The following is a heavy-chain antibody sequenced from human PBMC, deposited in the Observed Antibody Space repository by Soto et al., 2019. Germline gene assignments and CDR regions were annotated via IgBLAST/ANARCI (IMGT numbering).Heavy chain of an antibody. D-gene: IGHD6-19*01. J-gene: IGHJ6*02. CDR3: ARVVDSSGWYDYYYGMDV. Sequence: RASVKVSCKASGYTFTGYYMHWVRQAPGQGLEWMGWINPNSGGTNYAQKFQGRVTMTRDTSISTAYMELSRLRSDDTAVYYCARVVDSSGWYDYYYGMDVWGQGTTVTSP. CDR2: INPNSGGT. CDR1: GYTFTGYY. V-gene: IGHV1-2*02.